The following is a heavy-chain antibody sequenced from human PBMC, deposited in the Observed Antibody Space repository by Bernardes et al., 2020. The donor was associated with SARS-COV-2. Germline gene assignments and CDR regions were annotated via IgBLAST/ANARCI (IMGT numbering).Heavy chain of an antibody. CDR2: FHPQYGDP. D-gene: IGHD3-3*01. Sequence: AQLKASCKVSGSSPTAASTYWVRQAPGNGLQWMGSFHPQYGDPIYAQKFQGRITMTEDTSTDTAYMELNGLRSDDTAVYYCATDSISGIVIMAWVYWGQGTLVTVSS. CDR1: GSSPTAAS. V-gene: IGHV1-24*01. CDR3: ATDSISGIVIMAWVY. J-gene: IGHJ4*02.